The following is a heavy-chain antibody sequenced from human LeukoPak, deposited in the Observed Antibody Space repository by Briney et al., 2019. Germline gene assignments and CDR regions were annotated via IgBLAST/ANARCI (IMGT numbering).Heavy chain of an antibody. D-gene: IGHD6-19*01. Sequence: SQTLSLTCAISGDSVSSNSAAWNWIRQSPSRGLEWLGRTYYRSKWYNDYAVSVKSRIPIYPDTSKNQFSLQLNSVTPEDTAVYYCAREQPPVAGTGWWFDPWGQGTLVTVSS. CDR2: TYYRSKWYN. CDR3: AREQPPVAGTGWWFDP. V-gene: IGHV6-1*01. CDR1: GDSVSSNSAA. J-gene: IGHJ5*02.